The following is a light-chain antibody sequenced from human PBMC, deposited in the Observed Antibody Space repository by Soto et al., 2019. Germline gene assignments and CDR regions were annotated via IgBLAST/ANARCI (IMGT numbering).Light chain of an antibody. Sequence: QLTQSPSTLSASVGYRVTITWRASQTIMTYVNWYQLKPGKPPRLLIDAASSLQSWVPSRFSGSGAGTDCTRTISSLQTEDGATYSCQQSYNSPQTFGQGTKLEIK. V-gene: IGKV1-39*01. CDR3: QQSYNSPQT. J-gene: IGKJ1*01. CDR2: AAS. CDR1: QTIMTY.